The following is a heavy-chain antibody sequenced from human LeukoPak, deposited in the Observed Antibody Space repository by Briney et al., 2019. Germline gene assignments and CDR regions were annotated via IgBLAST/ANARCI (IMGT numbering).Heavy chain of an antibody. V-gene: IGHV4-59*08. CDR3: VGGDPPSYWYFDL. CDR1: GGSISSYY. Sequence: SETLSLTCTVSGGSISSYYWSWIRQPPGKGLEWIGYIYYSGSTNYNPSLKSRVTISVDTSKNQFSLKLSSVTAADTAVYYCVGGDPPSYWYFDLWGRGTLVTVSS. J-gene: IGHJ2*01. CDR2: IYYSGST. D-gene: IGHD2-21*02.